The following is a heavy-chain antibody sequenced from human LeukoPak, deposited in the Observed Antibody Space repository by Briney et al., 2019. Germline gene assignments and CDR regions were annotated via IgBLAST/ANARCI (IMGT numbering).Heavy chain of an antibody. D-gene: IGHD5-12*01. J-gene: IGHJ6*03. CDR1: GFTFSIYS. V-gene: IGHV3-48*01. CDR2: ISASSSTI. Sequence: GGSLRLSCAASGFTFSIYSMNWVRQAPGRGLEWLSYISASSSTIHYADSVKGRFTISRDNAKDSLYLQMNSLRAEDTAVYYCARRSDFDYRTMDVWGKGTTVTVSS. CDR3: ARRSDFDYRTMDV.